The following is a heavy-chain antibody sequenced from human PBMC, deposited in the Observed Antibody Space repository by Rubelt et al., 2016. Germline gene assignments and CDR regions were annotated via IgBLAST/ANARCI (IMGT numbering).Heavy chain of an antibody. CDR2: IHYSGRT. Sequence: QVQLQESGPGLVKASETLSLTCTVSGGSISSYYWSWIRQPPGKGPEWIGYIHYSGRTNYNPSLTSRVTILVDTSKNQFSWKLGSVTAADTAVYYCARGLDSTKTGADWGQGTLVTVSS. CDR3: ARGLDSTKTGAD. J-gene: IGHJ4*02. D-gene: IGHD3-10*01. CDR1: GGSISSYY. V-gene: IGHV4-59*08.